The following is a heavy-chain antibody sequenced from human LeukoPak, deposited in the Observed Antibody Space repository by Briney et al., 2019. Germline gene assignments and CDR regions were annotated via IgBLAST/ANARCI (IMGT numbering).Heavy chain of an antibody. CDR1: GGTFSSYA. Sequence: SVKVSCKASGGTFSSYAISWVRQAPGQGLEWMGGIIPIFGTANYAQKFQGRVTITTDESTSTAYMELSSLRSEDTAVYYCASASGCSSSWYLYFDYWGQGTLVTVSS. V-gene: IGHV1-69*05. J-gene: IGHJ4*02. CDR2: IIPIFGTA. D-gene: IGHD6-13*01. CDR3: ASASGCSSSWYLYFDY.